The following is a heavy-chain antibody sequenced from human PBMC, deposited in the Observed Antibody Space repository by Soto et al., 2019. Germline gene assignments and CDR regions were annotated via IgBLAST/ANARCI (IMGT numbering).Heavy chain of an antibody. V-gene: IGHV1-69*02. CDR2: IIPILGIA. CDR3: ARGTMYDYIWGSYRSDAFDI. D-gene: IGHD3-16*02. Sequence: PVKVACKASGGTVNIYTISWVRQAPGQGLEWMGRIIPILGIANYAQKFQGRVTITADKSTSTAYMELSSLRSEDTAVYYCARGTMYDYIWGSYRSDAFDIWGQGTMVTVSS. J-gene: IGHJ3*02. CDR1: GGTVNIYT.